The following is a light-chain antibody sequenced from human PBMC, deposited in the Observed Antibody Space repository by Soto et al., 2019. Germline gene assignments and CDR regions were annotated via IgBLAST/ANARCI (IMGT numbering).Light chain of an antibody. CDR3: QQYNNWPRT. Sequence: EIVMTQSPATLSVSPGERATLSCRASQSVSSNLAWYQQKPGQAPRLLIYGASTRATGIPARFSGSASGTEITLTISSLQSEDFAVYYCQQYNNWPRTFGQGTKVDIK. CDR2: GAS. V-gene: IGKV3-15*01. J-gene: IGKJ1*01. CDR1: QSVSSN.